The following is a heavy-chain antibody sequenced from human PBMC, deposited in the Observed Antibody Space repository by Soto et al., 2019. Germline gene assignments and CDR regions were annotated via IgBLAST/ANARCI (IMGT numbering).Heavy chain of an antibody. Sequence: EAELVESGGGLVKPGGSLTLSCAASGFSFKNAWMNWVRQAPGKGLEWVGRIKNKNDGGTTDYAAFVQGRLTISRDAPETTLYLHMTGLKTEDTAVYFCTGLWFGEIYNYWGQGSLVTVSS. V-gene: IGHV3-15*07. CDR2: IKNKNDGGTT. J-gene: IGHJ4*01. D-gene: IGHD3-10*01. CDR1: GFSFKNAW. CDR3: TGLWFGEIYNY.